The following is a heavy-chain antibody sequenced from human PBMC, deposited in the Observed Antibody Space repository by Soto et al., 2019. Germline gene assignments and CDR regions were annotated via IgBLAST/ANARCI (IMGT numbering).Heavy chain of an antibody. CDR1: GFTFSSYG. V-gene: IGHV3-33*01. J-gene: IGHJ4*02. D-gene: IGHD6-6*01. Sequence: QVQLVESGGGVVQPGRSPRLSCAASGFTFSSYGMHWVRQAPGKGLEWVAVIWYDGSNKYYADSVKGRFTISRDNSKNTLYLQMNSLRAEDTAVYYCAREGAARPAPFDYWGQGTLVTVSS. CDR2: IWYDGSNK. CDR3: AREGAARPAPFDY.